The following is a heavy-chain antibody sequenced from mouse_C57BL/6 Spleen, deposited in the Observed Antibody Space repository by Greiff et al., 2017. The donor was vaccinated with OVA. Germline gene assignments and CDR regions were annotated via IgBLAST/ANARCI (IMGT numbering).Heavy chain of an antibody. CDR2: IWWDDDK. J-gene: IGHJ2*01. Sequence: QVTLKESGPGILQPSQTLSLTCSFSGFSLSTFGMGVGWIRPPSGKGLAWLAHIWWDDDKYYNPALKSRLTISKHTYKHLVFLKIAKMDTADTATYYSARIEGITTVVAREFDYWGQGTTLTVSS. D-gene: IGHD1-1*01. CDR3: ARIEGITTVVAREFDY. V-gene: IGHV8-8*01. CDR1: GFSLSTFGMG.